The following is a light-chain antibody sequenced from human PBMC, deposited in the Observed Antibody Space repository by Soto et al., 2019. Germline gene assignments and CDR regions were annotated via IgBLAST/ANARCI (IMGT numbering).Light chain of an antibody. Sequence: EVVLTQSPVTLSLSPGERATLSCRASQSFRGLLAWYQQKPGQAPRLLIYDAYNRATGIPPRFSGSGSGTDFPLTISSLEPEDSAVYYCQQRHMWPITFGQGTRLEMK. V-gene: IGKV3-11*01. CDR3: QQRHMWPIT. CDR2: DAY. CDR1: QSFRGL. J-gene: IGKJ5*01.